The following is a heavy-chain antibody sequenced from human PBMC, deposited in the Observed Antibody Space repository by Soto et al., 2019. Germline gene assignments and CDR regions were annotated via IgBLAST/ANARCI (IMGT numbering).Heavy chain of an antibody. CDR2: INADNGNR. CDR1: GYTFISYV. V-gene: IGHV1-3*05. J-gene: IGHJ4*02. D-gene: IGHD6-13*01. Sequence: QVQLVQSGAEEKKPGASVKVSCKASGYTFISYVMHWVRQAPGQRLEWMGWINADNGNRKYSQKFQGRVTINRDTSASTAYKELSSLRYEDTAVYYCARELGSSWDFDYWGQGTLVTVSS. CDR3: ARELGSSWDFDY.